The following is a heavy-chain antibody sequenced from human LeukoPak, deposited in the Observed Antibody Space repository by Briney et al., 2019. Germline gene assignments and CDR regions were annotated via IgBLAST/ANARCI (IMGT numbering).Heavy chain of an antibody. Sequence: SQTLSLTCAVSGGSISNGGYSWTWIRQPPGKGLEWIGLIYHSGTTHYNPSLKSRLTFSLDKSKNQFSLKLTSVTAADTALYYCARNYYGSGSFYVHNWGQGTLVTVSS. CDR2: IYHSGTT. D-gene: IGHD3-10*01. CDR3: ARNYYGSGSFYVHN. J-gene: IGHJ4*02. CDR1: GGSISNGGYS. V-gene: IGHV4-30-2*01.